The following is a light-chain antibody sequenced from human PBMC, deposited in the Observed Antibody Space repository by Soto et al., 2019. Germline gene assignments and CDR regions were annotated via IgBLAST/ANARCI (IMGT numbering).Light chain of an antibody. J-gene: IGKJ3*01. CDR1: QSVGRN. CDR3: QQYSDSPIT. V-gene: IGKV3-15*01. CDR2: GAS. Sequence: EIVMTQSPATLSVSPGERATLSCRASQSVGRNLAWYQQRPGQAPRLLIHGASARPSGVPARFSGSGSGTDFTLTIIILQSEDFAVYYCQQYSDSPITFGQGTTVHLK.